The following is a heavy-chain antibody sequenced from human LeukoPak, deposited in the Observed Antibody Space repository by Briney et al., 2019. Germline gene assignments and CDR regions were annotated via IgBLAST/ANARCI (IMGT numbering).Heavy chain of an antibody. CDR3: VRDFRSADY. V-gene: IGHV3-74*01. Sequence: SGGSLRPSCAASGFTFSSYWMHWVRHAPGKGPMWVSRICPDGTVTNYADSVKARFIISRDNARDTVYLQMNSLRVEDTAVYYCVRDFRSADYWGQGTLVTVSS. CDR2: ICPDGTVT. CDR1: GFTFSSYW. J-gene: IGHJ4*02.